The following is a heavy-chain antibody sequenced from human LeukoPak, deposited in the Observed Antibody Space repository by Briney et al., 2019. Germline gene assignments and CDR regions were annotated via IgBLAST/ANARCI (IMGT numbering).Heavy chain of an antibody. V-gene: IGHV3-21*01. D-gene: IGHD3-3*01. J-gene: IGHJ6*03. Sequence: GGSLRLSCAASGFTFSYYNMNWVRQAPGKGLEWVSSTGTSSSYRYYADSVERRFTISRDDAKNSLYLHMNSLRVEDTAVYYCARVGFYDFWSGLNYIDVWGKETPVTFSS. CDR3: ARVGFYDFWSGLNYIDV. CDR2: TGTSSSYR. CDR1: GFTFSYYN.